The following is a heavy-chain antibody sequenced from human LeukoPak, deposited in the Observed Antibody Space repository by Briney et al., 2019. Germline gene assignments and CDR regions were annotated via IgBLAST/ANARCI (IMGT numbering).Heavy chain of an antibody. CDR3: AKAQERAIFGVVIVEELDY. CDR1: GFTFSSYG. CDR2: IRYDGSNK. D-gene: IGHD3-3*01. V-gene: IGHV3-30*02. Sequence: HPGGSLRLSCAASGFTFSSYGMHWVRQAPGKGLEWVAFIRYDGSNKYYADSVKGRFTISRDNSKNTLYLQMNSLRAEDTAVYYCAKAQERAIFGVVIVEELDYWGQGTLVTVSS. J-gene: IGHJ4*02.